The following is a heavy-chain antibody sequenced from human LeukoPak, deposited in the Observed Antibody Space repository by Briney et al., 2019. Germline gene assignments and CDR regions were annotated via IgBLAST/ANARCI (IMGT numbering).Heavy chain of an antibody. V-gene: IGHV1-8*01. CDR2: MNPNSGKK. CDR3: ARELNRDGFDP. D-gene: IGHD1-14*01. J-gene: IGHJ5*02. CDR1: GYTFTTNG. Sequence: ASVKVSCKASGYTFTTNGISWVRQAPGQGPEWMGWMNPNSGKKGYAQKFQGRVTMTRNTSISTAYMELSSLRSEDTAVYYCARELNRDGFDPWGQGTLVTVSS.